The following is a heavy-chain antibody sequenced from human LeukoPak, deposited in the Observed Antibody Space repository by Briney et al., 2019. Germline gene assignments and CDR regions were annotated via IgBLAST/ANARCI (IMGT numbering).Heavy chain of an antibody. D-gene: IGHD1-26*01. CDR3: AKDRRYSGSYYDY. Sequence: PGGSLRLSCAASGFTFDDYAMHWVRQAPGKGLEWVSGISWNSGSIGYADSVKGRFTISRDNAKNSLYLQMNSLRAEDTALYYCAKDRRYSGSYYDYWGQGTLVTVSS. CDR2: ISWNSGSI. V-gene: IGHV3-9*01. J-gene: IGHJ4*02. CDR1: GFTFDDYA.